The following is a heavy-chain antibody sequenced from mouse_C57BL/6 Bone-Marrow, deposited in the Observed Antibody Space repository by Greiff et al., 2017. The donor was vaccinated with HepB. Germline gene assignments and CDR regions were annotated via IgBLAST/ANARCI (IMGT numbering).Heavy chain of an antibody. CDR1: GYAFSSSW. V-gene: IGHV1-82*01. D-gene: IGHD2-4*01. J-gene: IGHJ2*01. CDR3: ARRRLYDYDGDY. CDR2: IYPGDGDT. Sequence: QVQLQQSGPELVKPGASVKISCKASGYAFSSSWMNWVKQRPGKGLEWIGRIYPGDGDTNYNGKFKGKATLTADKSSSTAYMQLSSLTSEDSAVYFCARRRLYDYDGDYWGQGTTLTVSS.